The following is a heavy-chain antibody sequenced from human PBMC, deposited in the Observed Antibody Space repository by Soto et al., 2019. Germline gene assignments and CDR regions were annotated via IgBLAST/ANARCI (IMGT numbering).Heavy chain of an antibody. CDR2: IYYRGNA. CDR3: AREAPDTANYFDY. Sequence: PSETLSLTCSVSDDSINSDKYYWGWIRQPPGKGLEWIGSIYYRGNAYYNPPLKSRVTISVDTSKNQFSLKLSSVTAADTAVYYCAREAPDTANYFDYWGQGTLVTVSS. D-gene: IGHD5-18*01. V-gene: IGHV4-39*07. CDR1: DDSINSDKYY. J-gene: IGHJ4*02.